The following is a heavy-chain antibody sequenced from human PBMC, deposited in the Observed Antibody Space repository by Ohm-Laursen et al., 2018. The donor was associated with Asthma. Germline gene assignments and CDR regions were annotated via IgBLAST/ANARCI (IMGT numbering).Heavy chain of an antibody. J-gene: IGHJ4*02. CDR2: IYPGDSYT. Sequence: GESLKISCKRSGYSFTSYWIGWVRQMPGKGLEWMGIIYPGDSYTNYSPSFQGHVTISADKSISTAYLQWSSLKASDTAMYYCARLAYCGGDCYSTKDHWGQGTLVTVSS. CDR3: ARLAYCGGDCYSTKDH. D-gene: IGHD2-21*02. V-gene: IGHV5-51*01. CDR1: GYSFTSYW.